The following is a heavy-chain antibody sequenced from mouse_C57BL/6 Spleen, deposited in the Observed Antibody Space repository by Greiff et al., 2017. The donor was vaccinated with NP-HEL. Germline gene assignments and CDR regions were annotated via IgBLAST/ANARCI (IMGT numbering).Heavy chain of an antibody. CDR2: ISRGGSYT. CDR1: GFTFSSYG. J-gene: IGHJ2*01. V-gene: IGHV5-6*01. Sequence: EVQLVESGGDLVKPGGSLKLSCAASGFTFSSYGMPWVRQTPDKRLEWVATISRGGSYTYYPDSVKGRFTISRDNAKNTLYLQMSSLKSEDTAMYYCARHDWDDYFDYWGQGTTLTVSS. D-gene: IGHD4-1*01. CDR3: ARHDWDDYFDY.